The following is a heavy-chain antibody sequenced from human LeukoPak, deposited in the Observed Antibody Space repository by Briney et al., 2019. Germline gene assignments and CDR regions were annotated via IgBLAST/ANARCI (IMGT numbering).Heavy chain of an antibody. J-gene: IGHJ4*02. D-gene: IGHD3-22*01. CDR1: GYSISSGYY. V-gene: IGHV4-38-2*02. CDR2: IYHSGST. CDR3: ARLTYFYDTSGYYSFDY. Sequence: SETLSLTCTVSGYSISSGYYWGWIRQPPGKGLEWIGSIYHSGSTYYNPSLKSRVTISVDTSKNQFSLKLSSVTAADTAVYYCARLTYFYDTSGYYSFDYWGQGTLVTVSS.